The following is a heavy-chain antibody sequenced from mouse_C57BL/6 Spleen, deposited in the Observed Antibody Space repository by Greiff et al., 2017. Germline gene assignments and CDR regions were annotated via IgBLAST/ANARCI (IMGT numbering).Heavy chain of an antibody. CDR3: TRGGDYYGSSYGYFDV. CDR1: GFTFSSYA. Sequence: EVKLMESGEGLVKPGGSLKLSCAASGFTFSSYAMSWVRQTPEKRLEWVAYISSGGDYIYYAETVKGRFTISRDNARNTLYLQRSRLKSEDTAMYDCTRGGDYYGSSYGYFDVWGTGTTVTVSS. D-gene: IGHD1-1*01. V-gene: IGHV5-9-1*02. J-gene: IGHJ1*03. CDR2: ISSGGDYI.